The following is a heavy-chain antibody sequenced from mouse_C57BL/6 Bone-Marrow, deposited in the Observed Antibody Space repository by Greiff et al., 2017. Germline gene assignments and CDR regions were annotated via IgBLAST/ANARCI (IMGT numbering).Heavy chain of an antibody. CDR1: GYSFTGYY. CDR3: ARGWPGFAY. Sequence: EVKLLESGPELVKPGASVKISCKASGYSFTGYYMNWVKQSPEKSLEWIGEINPSTGGTTYNQKFKAKATLTVDKSSSTAYMQLKSLTSEDSAVYYCARGWPGFAYWGQGTLVTVSA. V-gene: IGHV1-42*01. CDR2: INPSTGGT. D-gene: IGHD3-3*01. J-gene: IGHJ3*01.